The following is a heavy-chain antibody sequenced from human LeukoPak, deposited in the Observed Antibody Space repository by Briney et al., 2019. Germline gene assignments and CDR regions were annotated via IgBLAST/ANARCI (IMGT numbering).Heavy chain of an antibody. Sequence: ASVKVSCKASGYTFTSYDINWVRQATGQGLEWMGWMNPNSGNTGYAQKFQGRVTMTRNTSISTAYMELSSLRSEDTAVYYCARPLADTSPYYYGMDVWGQGTTVTVSS. CDR1: GYTFTSYD. J-gene: IGHJ6*02. V-gene: IGHV1-8*01. CDR3: ARPLADTSPYYYGMDV. CDR2: MNPNSGNT. D-gene: IGHD2-2*01.